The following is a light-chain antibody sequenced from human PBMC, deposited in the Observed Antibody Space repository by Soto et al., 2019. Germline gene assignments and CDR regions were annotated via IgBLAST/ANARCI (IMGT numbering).Light chain of an antibody. Sequence: DIQMTQSPSTLSASVGDRVTITCRASESIKTWLAWYQQRPGKAPNLLIYKASSLQSGVSSKFSGSGSGTEFTLTISSLQPDDSATYYCQQCNVYPYTFGQATKVQI. CDR3: QQCNVYPYT. CDR2: KAS. V-gene: IGKV1-5*03. CDR1: ESIKTW. J-gene: IGKJ2*01.